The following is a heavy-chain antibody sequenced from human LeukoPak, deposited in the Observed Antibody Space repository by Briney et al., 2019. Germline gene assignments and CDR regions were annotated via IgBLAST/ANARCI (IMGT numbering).Heavy chain of an antibody. J-gene: IGHJ4*02. CDR3: AKDLRDGPNRDY. CDR1: GFTFSSYA. D-gene: IGHD5-24*01. V-gene: IGHV3-23*01. Sequence: GGSLRLSCAASGFTFSSYAMSWVRQAPGKGLEWVSAISGSGGSTYYADSAKGRFTISRDNSKNTLYLQMNSLRAEDTAVYYCAKDLRDGPNRDYWGQGTLVTVSS. CDR2: ISGSGGST.